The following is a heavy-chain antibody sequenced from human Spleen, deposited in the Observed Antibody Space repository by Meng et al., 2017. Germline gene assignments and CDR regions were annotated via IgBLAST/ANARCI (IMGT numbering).Heavy chain of an antibody. CDR2: ISYDGSNK. D-gene: IGHD2-15*01. Sequence: GESLKISCAASGFTFSSYAMHWVRQAPGKGLEWVAVISYDGSNKYYADSVKGRFTISRDNAQNSLYLQMNSLRAEDTAVYYCARDLGYCTGGICYSGGFDMWGQGTMVTVSS. CDR3: ARDLGYCTGGICYSGGFDM. J-gene: IGHJ3*02. CDR1: GFTFSSYA. V-gene: IGHV3-30*07.